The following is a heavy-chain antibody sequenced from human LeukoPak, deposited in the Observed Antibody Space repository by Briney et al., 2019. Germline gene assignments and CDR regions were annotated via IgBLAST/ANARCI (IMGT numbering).Heavy chain of an antibody. D-gene: IGHD3-16*01. J-gene: IGHJ4*02. CDR1: GYSISSGYY. Sequence: SETLSLTCAVSGYSISSGYYWGWIRQPPGKGLEWIGSIYHSGSTYYNPSLKSRVTISVDTSKNQFSLKLSSVTAADTAVHYCASGGDYSDYWGQGTLVTVSS. V-gene: IGHV4-38-2*01. CDR3: ASGGDYSDY. CDR2: IYHSGST.